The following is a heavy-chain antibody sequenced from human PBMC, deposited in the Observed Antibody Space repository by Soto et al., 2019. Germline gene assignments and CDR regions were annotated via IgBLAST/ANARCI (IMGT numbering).Heavy chain of an antibody. CDR2: ISSSSSYI. V-gene: IGHV3-21*01. J-gene: IGHJ6*02. D-gene: IGHD3-10*01. Sequence: GGSPRLSCAASGFTFSSYSMNWVRQAPGKGLEWVSSISSSSSYIYYADSVKGRFTISRDNAKNSLYLQMNSLRAEDTAVYYCARDSPGSGSQGYYYYYGMDVWGQGTTVTVSS. CDR1: GFTFSSYS. CDR3: ARDSPGSGSQGYYYYYGMDV.